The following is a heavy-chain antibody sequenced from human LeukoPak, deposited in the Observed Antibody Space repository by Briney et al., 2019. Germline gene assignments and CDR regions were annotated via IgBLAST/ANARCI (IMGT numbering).Heavy chain of an antibody. J-gene: IGHJ4*02. CDR1: GFDFTAFG. D-gene: IGHD3-3*02. CDR2: IYPGGSNG. Sequence: GESLKISCKCSGFDFTAFGIAWVRQMPGKGLEWMGNIYPGGSNGRYSPSFQGQVTMSADKSITTVYLQWSSLKASDTAMYYCARPFHRAWFGFWGQGSLVTVSS. CDR3: ARPFHRAWFGF. V-gene: IGHV5-51*01.